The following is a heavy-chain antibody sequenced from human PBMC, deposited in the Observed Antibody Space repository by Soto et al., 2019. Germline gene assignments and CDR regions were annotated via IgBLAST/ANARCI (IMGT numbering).Heavy chain of an antibody. V-gene: IGHV4-59*08. CDR1: GGSISPYY. CDR3: ARLGEYYQSLDX. D-gene: IGHD2-2*01. CDR2: IHYVVST. Sequence: SETLALTCTVSGGSISPYYWSWIRQPPGKGLELVGYIHYVVSTIYNPSLKSRVTISLETSKSQISLRLNSVTAAATAVYYCARLGEYYQSLDXWGPGTLVTVSS. J-gene: IGHJ5*02.